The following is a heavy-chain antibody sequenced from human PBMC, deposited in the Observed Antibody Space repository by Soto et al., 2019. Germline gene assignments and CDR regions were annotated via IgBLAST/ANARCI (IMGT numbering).Heavy chain of an antibody. CDR3: AAIRGYRLDYYYYYGMDV. J-gene: IGHJ6*02. CDR2: IVVGSGNT. D-gene: IGHD5-18*01. Sequence: ASVKVSCKASGFTFTSSAVQWVRQARGQRLEWIGWIVVGSGNTNYAQKFQERVTITRDMSTSTAYMELSSLRSEDTAVYYCAAIRGYRLDYYYYYGMDVWGQGTTVTVSS. CDR1: GFTFTSSA. V-gene: IGHV1-58*01.